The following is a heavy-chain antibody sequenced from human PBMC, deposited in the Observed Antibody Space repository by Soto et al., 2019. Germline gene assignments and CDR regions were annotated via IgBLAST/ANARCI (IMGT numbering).Heavy chain of an antibody. CDR3: ASLPGIAVAGPFDY. Sequence: QVQLVQSGAEVKKPGSSVKVSCKASGGTFTGYYMHWVRQAPGQGLEWMGWINPNSGGTNYAQKFQGRVTMTRDTSISTAYMELSRLRSDDTAVHYCASLPGIAVAGPFDYWGQGTLVTVSS. CDR2: INPNSGGT. D-gene: IGHD6-19*01. J-gene: IGHJ4*02. V-gene: IGHV1-2*02. CDR1: GGTFTGYY.